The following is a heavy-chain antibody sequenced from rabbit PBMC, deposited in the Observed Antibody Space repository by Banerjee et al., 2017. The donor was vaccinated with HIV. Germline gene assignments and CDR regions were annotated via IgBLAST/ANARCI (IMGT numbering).Heavy chain of an antibody. Sequence: QSLEESGGGLVKPGGTLTLTCKASGIDFSSYYHMCWIRQAPGKGLEWIACVHTVSSGSTYYASWAKGRFTISKTSSTTVTLQMTSLTAADTATYFCARGGHDVGDGLNLWGPGTLVTVS. J-gene: IGHJ4*01. CDR1: GIDFSSYYH. V-gene: IGHV1S40*01. D-gene: IGHD2-1*01. CDR3: ARGGHDVGDGLNL. CDR2: VHTVSSGST.